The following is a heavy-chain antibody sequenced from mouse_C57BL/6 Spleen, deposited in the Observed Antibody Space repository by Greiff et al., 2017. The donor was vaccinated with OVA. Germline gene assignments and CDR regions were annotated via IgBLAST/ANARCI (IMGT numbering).Heavy chain of an antibody. Sequence: EVQLQQSGTVLARPGASVKMSCKTSGYTFTSYWLHWVKQRPGQGLERIGAIYPGNSATSYNQKLQGKAKLTAVTYASTAYMELSSLTNEDSAVYYCTREGLYYDLYYFDYWSQGTTLTVSS. CDR2: IYPGNSAT. J-gene: IGHJ2*01. V-gene: IGHV1-5*01. D-gene: IGHD2-4*01. CDR1: GYTFTSYW. CDR3: TREGLYYDLYYFDY.